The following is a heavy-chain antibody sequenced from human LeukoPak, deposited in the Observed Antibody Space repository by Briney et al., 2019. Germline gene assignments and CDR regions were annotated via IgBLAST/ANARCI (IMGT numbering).Heavy chain of an antibody. CDR1: GYTFTSYG. J-gene: IGHJ4*02. Sequence: GASVKVSCKASGYTFTSYGISWVRQAPGQGLEWMGWISAYNGNTNYAQKFQGRVTMTTDTSTSTAYMELRSLRSDDTAVYYCARDLDDYGDYGYFDYWGQGTLVTVSS. CDR2: ISAYNGNT. CDR3: ARDLDDYGDYGYFDY. V-gene: IGHV1-18*01. D-gene: IGHD4-17*01.